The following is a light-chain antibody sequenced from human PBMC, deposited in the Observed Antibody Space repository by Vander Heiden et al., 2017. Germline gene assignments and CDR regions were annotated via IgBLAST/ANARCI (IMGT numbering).Light chain of an antibody. J-gene: IGKJ3*01. Sequence: DIQMTQSPSSLSASVGDRVTITCRASQSISSYLNWYQQKPGKAPKLLIYAASSLQSGVPSRFSGSASGTDFTLTISRLQPEDFATYYCQQSDSTPFTFGHGTKVDIK. CDR3: QQSDSTPFT. CDR2: AAS. CDR1: QSISSY. V-gene: IGKV1-39*01.